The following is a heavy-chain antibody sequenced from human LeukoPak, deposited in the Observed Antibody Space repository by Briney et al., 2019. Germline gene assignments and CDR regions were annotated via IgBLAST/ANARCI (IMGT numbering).Heavy chain of an antibody. CDR3: ARGNDYDAVGY. D-gene: IGHD4-17*01. V-gene: IGHV3-74*01. Sequence: GGSLRLSCAASGFTFSSYWMHWVRQAPGRGLVWVSRLNSDGSSTSYADSVKGRFTSSRDNAKNTLYLQMNSLRAEDTAVYDCARGNDYDAVGYWGQGTLVTVSS. J-gene: IGHJ4*02. CDR2: LNSDGSST. CDR1: GFTFSSYW.